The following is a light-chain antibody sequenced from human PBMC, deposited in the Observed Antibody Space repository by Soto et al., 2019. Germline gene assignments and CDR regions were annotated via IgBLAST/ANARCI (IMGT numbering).Light chain of an antibody. CDR3: FSPDKSGNLGV. CDR1: ALPTRF. Sequence: SYGLTQAPSVSVSPGQTARITCSGDALPTRFAHWYKQKAGHAPVQVIYEDNKRPSGIPERFSGSSSGTVATLVISEAQVEDEGDYYCFSPDKSGNLGVFGPGTKLTVL. CDR2: EDN. V-gene: IGLV3-10*01. J-gene: IGLJ1*01.